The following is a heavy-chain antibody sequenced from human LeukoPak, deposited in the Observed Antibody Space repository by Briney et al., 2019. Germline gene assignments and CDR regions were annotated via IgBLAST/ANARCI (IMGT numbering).Heavy chain of an antibody. CDR3: ARVLRYFDWPLAFDI. V-gene: IGHV3-21*01. J-gene: IGHJ3*02. D-gene: IGHD3-9*01. CDR2: ISSSSSYI. Sequence: GGSLRLSCAASGFTFDDYGMSWVRQAPGKGLEWVSSISSSSSYIYYADSVKGRFTISRDNAKNSLYLQMNSLRAEDTAVYYCARVLRYFDWPLAFDIWGQGTMVTVSS. CDR1: GFTFDDYG.